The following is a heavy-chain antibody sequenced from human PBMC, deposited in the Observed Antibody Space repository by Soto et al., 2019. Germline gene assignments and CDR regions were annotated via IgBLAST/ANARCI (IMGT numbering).Heavy chain of an antibody. CDR1: GGSISTSGSY. J-gene: IGHJ5*02. CDR2: IFYSGST. Sequence: SETLSITCNVSGGSISTSGSYWAWIRQPPGKGLEWLANIFYSGSTYYNPSLASRVTVSVDTSKNEFSLKLRSVTAADTAVYYCARQPTTGDTDLWFDPWGQGTPVTVSS. V-gene: IGHV4-39*01. D-gene: IGHD2-21*01. CDR3: ARQPTTGDTDLWFDP.